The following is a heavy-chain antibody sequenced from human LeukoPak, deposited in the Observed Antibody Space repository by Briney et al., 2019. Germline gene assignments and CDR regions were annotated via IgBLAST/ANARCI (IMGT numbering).Heavy chain of an antibody. Sequence: GGSLRLSCAASGFTVSSNYMSWVRQAPEKGLEWVSVIYSGGSTYYADSVKGRFTISRDNAKNSLYLQMNSLRAEDTAVYYCARWWSGSYYVIDYWGQGTLVTVSS. CDR3: ARWWSGSYYVIDY. CDR1: GFTVSSNY. D-gene: IGHD1-26*01. V-gene: IGHV3-66*01. J-gene: IGHJ4*02. CDR2: IYSGGST.